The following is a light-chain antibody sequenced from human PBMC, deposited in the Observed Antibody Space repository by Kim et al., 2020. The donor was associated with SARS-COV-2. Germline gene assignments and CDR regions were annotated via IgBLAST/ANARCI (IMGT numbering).Light chain of an antibody. CDR1: QRIGSN. CDR3: QQSDNWWT. Sequence: SVSPGETATLSGRARQRIGSNLAWYQQKPGQAPRLLIYGASNRDTGVPARFSGSGSGTEFTLTINSLQSDDFAVYYCQQSDNWWTFGQGTKVDIK. V-gene: IGKV3-15*01. J-gene: IGKJ1*01. CDR2: GAS.